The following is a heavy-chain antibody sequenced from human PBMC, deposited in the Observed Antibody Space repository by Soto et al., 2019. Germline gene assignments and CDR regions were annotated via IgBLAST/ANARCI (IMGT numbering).Heavy chain of an antibody. CDR2: IWYDGSNK. J-gene: IGHJ4*02. D-gene: IGHD6-13*01. CDR1: GFTFSSYG. Sequence: QVHLVESGGGVVQPGRSLRLSCAASGFTFSSYGMHWVRQAPGKGLEWVAVIWYDGSNKYYADSVKGRFTISRDNSKNTVYLQMNRLGAEDTAVYYCARGVGSCDRRTRGCTNSWYTTRDYWGQGTLVTVSS. V-gene: IGHV3-33*01. CDR3: ARGVGSCDRRTRGCTNSWYTTRDY.